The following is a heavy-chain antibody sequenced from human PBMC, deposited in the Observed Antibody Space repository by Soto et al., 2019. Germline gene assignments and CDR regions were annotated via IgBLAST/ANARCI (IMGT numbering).Heavy chain of an antibody. CDR2: INAGNGNT. CDR3: ARVTVVPAAIRAFDI. V-gene: IGHV1-3*01. D-gene: IGHD2-2*02. Sequence: QVQLVQSGAEVKKPGASVKVSCKASGYTFTSYAMHWVRQAPGQRLEWMGWINAGNGNTKYSQKFQGRVTITRDTSASTAYMELSSLRSEDTAVYYCARVTVVPAAIRAFDIWGQGTMFTVSS. J-gene: IGHJ3*02. CDR1: GYTFTSYA.